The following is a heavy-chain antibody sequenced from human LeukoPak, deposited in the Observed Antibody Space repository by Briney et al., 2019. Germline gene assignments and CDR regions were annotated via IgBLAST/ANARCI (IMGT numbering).Heavy chain of an antibody. CDR3: ARGGPAVVPAATPFDP. Sequence: GGSLRLSCAASGFTFSSYGMNWVRQAPGKGLEWVSSISSSSSYIYYADSVKGRFTISRDNAKNSLYLQMNSLRAEDTAVYYCARGGPAVVPAATPFDPWGQGTLVTVSS. V-gene: IGHV3-21*01. J-gene: IGHJ5*02. CDR1: GFTFSSYG. CDR2: ISSSSSYI. D-gene: IGHD2-2*01.